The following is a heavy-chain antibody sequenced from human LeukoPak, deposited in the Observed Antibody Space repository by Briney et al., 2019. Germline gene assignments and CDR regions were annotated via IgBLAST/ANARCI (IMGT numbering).Heavy chain of an antibody. Sequence: ASVKVSCKASGYTFTGYYMHWVRQAPGQGLEWIGWINPNSGGTNYAQNFQGRVTMTRDTSISTAYMELSRLKSDDTAVYYCARDYGGNNWFDPWGQGTLVTVSS. J-gene: IGHJ5*02. D-gene: IGHD4-23*01. CDR2: INPNSGGT. CDR3: ARDYGGNNWFDP. V-gene: IGHV1-2*02. CDR1: GYTFTGYY.